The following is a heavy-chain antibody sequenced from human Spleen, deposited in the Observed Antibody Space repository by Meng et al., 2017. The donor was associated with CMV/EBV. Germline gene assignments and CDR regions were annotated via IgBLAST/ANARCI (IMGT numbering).Heavy chain of an antibody. D-gene: IGHD2-15*01. CDR1: GYTLSDHY. V-gene: IGHV1-2*02. J-gene: IGHJ6*02. CDR2: ISPNTGGT. CDR3: ARVKRYCTGGTCSSTGYYGMDV. Sequence: ASVKVSCKASGYTLSDHYVHWVRQAPGKGLEWMGWISPNTGGTLYAQRFQGGVTMTWDTSISTAYMELSSLRSDDTAVYYCARVKRYCTGGTCSSTGYYGMDVWGQGTTVTVSS.